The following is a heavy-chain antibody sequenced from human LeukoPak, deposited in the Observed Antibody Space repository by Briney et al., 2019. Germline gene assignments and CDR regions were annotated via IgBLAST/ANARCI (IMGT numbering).Heavy chain of an antibody. D-gene: IGHD2-2*01. J-gene: IGHJ4*02. CDR2: IYYSGST. Sequence: SETLSLTCTVSGGSISSYYWSWIRQSPGKGLEWIGYIYYSGSTKYNPSLKSRVTISVDTSKNQFSLKLSSVTAADTAVYYCARLVKRYCSSTSCSDFDYWGQGTLVTVSS. CDR3: ARLVKRYCSSTSCSDFDY. V-gene: IGHV4-59*01. CDR1: GGSISSYY.